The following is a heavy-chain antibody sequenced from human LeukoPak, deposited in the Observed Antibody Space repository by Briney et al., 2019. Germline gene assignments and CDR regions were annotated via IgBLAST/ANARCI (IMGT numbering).Heavy chain of an antibody. CDR3: GGFGYEAAVDL. D-gene: IGHD6-13*01. J-gene: IGHJ4*02. CDR1: GFMFSTYW. CDR2: IKPDGSET. Sequence: GALRLSCAASGFMFSTYWMTWVRQAPGKGLEWVANIKPDGSETHYVDSVKGRFTISRDNTKNLLYLQMNSLRGEDAAVYYCGGFGYEAAVDLWGQGTLVTVSS. V-gene: IGHV3-7*01.